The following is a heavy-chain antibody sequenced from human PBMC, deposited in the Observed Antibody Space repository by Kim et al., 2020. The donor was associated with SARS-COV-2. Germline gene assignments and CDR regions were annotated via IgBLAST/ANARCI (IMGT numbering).Heavy chain of an antibody. J-gene: IGHJ4*02. D-gene: IGHD1-26*01. CDR2: ISSDGSTT. CDR1: GFTFSHYG. V-gene: IGHV3-74*01. Sequence: GGSLRLSCAASGFTFSHYGMHWVRQAPEKGLVWVSRISSDGSTTTYADFVKGRFTISRDNAKNTLYLQMNSLRGEDTALYYCARGSLATRYDNTGTHPLFDDWGQGTLVTVSS. CDR3: ARGSLATRYDNTGTHPLFDD.